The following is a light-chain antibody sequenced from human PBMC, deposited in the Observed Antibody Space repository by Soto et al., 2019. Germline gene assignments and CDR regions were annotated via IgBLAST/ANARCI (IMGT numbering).Light chain of an antibody. CDR1: QTIMTS. V-gene: IGKV1-39*01. Sequence: DIQMTQSPSSLSASVGDEVTITCRASQTIMTSLNWYQLKPGKPPRLLIYAASSLQSGVPSRFSGSGSGTDFTLTISSLQAEDFATYSCQQSYNSPQTFGRGTKVEIK. CDR3: QQSYNSPQT. J-gene: IGKJ1*01. CDR2: AAS.